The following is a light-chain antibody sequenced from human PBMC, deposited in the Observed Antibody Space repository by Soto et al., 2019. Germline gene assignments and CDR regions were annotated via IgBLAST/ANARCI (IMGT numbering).Light chain of an antibody. CDR2: ENN. CDR3: GTWDSSLSVH. Sequence: QSVLTQPPSVSAAPGQKVTISCSGSSSNIGNNYVSWYQQLPGTAPKLLIYENNKRPSGIPDRFSGSKSGTSATLGITGLQTGDEADYYCGTWDSSLSVHFGTETKLTVL. CDR1: SSNIGNNY. V-gene: IGLV1-51*02. J-gene: IGLJ1*01.